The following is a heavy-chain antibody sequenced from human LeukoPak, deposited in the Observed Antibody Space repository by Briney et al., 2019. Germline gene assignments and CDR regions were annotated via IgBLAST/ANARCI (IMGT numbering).Heavy chain of an antibody. CDR1: GYTFTSYG. CDR2: ISAYNGNT. V-gene: IGHV1-18*01. Sequence: ASVKVSCKVSGYTFTSYGISWVRQAPGQGLEWMGWISAYNGNTNYAQKLQGRVTMTTDTSTSTAYMELRSLRSDDTAVYYCARDSGRRSHYYYYYYMDVWGKGTTVTVSS. CDR3: ARDSGRRSHYYYYYYMDV. J-gene: IGHJ6*03. D-gene: IGHD5-12*01.